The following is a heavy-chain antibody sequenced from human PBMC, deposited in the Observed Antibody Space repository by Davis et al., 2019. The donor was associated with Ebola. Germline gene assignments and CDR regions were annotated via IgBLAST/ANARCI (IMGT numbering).Heavy chain of an antibody. CDR2: INQDGSET. J-gene: IGHJ6*02. CDR1: GFTFSKYW. V-gene: IGHV3-7*03. D-gene: IGHD6-19*01. CDR3: ARDKRSSWYGGMDV. Sequence: GESLKISCAASGFTFSKYWMSWVRQAPGKGLECVANINQDGSETYYVDSVRGRFTISRDNAKSSLYLQMDSLRAEDTAVYYCARDKRSSWYGGMDVWGQGTTVTVSS.